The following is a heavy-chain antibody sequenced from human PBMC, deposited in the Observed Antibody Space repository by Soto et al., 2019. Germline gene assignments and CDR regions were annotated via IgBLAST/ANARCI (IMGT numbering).Heavy chain of an antibody. CDR3: VVWFGEGDYYFDY. D-gene: IGHD3-10*01. Sequence: QVQLQESGPGLVKPSQTLSLTCTVSGGSISSGGYYWSWIRQHPGKGLEWIGYIYYSGSTCYNPSLKSRVTISVDTSKNQFSLKLSSVTAADTAVYYCVVWFGEGDYYFDYWGQGTLVTVSS. V-gene: IGHV4-31*03. CDR1: GGSISSGGYY. CDR2: IYYSGST. J-gene: IGHJ4*02.